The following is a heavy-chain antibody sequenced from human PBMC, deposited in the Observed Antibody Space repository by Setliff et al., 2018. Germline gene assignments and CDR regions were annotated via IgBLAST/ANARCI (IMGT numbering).Heavy chain of an antibody. CDR1: GYTFRSYA. Sequence: ASVKVSCKASGYTFRSYAMNWVRQAPGQGLEWMGIINPSGGLTRYAQKFQGRVTMTRDTSTSTVYMEVSSLRSEDTAVYYCARDRYYNSWSGTSITAPHDAFDIWGQGTMVTVSS. CDR3: ARDRYYNSWSGTSITAPHDAFDI. CDR2: INPSGGLT. J-gene: IGHJ3*02. V-gene: IGHV1-46*03. D-gene: IGHD3-3*01.